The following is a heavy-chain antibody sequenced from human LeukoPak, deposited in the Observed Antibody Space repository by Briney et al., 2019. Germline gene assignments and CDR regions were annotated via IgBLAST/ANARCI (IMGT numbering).Heavy chain of an antibody. CDR3: AHSGIGAFDI. J-gene: IGHJ3*02. Sequence: SGPTLVNPTQTLTLTCTFSGFSLRTSGVGVGWIRQPPGKALEWLALIYWDHDKRYSSSLKSRLTITKDTSKNQVLLTFTNMDPVDTATYYCAHSGIGAFDIWGQGTMVTVSS. CDR2: IYWDHDK. D-gene: IGHD3-10*01. CDR1: GFSLRTSGVG. V-gene: IGHV2-5*02.